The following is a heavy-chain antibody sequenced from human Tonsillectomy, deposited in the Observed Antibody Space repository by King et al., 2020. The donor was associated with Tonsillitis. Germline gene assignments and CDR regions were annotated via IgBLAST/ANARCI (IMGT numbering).Heavy chain of an antibody. CDR2: ISWNSGSI. J-gene: IGHJ4*02. Sequence: VQLVESGGGLVQPGRSLRLSCAASGFTFDDYAMHWVRQAPGKGLEWVSGISWNSGSIGYADSVKGRFTISRDNAKSSLYLQMNSLRAEDTALYYCAKDTDYSSSSLSSFDYWGQGTLVTVSS. D-gene: IGHD6-6*01. V-gene: IGHV3-9*01. CDR1: GFTFDDYA. CDR3: AKDTDYSSSSLSSFDY.